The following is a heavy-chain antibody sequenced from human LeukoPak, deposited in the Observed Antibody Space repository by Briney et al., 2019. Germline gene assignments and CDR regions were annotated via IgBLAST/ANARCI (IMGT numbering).Heavy chain of an antibody. D-gene: IGHD3-22*01. CDR1: GFKFPDYY. CDR2: IYHSGGT. CDR3: ARLSLPQYYYDSSGYYGNFQH. V-gene: IGHV4-34*01. J-gene: IGHJ1*01. Sequence: GSLRLSCATSGFKFPDYYMSWVRQAPGKGLEWIGEIYHSGGTYYNPSLKSRVTMSVDTSKNQFSLKLSSVTAADTAVYYCARLSLPQYYYDSSGYYGNFQHWGQGTLVTVSS.